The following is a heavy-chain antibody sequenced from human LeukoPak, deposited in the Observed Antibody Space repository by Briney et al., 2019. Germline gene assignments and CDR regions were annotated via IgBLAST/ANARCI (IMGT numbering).Heavy chain of an antibody. CDR1: GFTFRSYE. CDR2: ISSSGSPI. D-gene: IGHD4/OR15-4a*01. Sequence: GGSLRLSCAASGFTFRSYEMTWVRQAPGKGLEWVSYISSSGSPIYYADSVMGRFTISRDNAKNSLYLQMNSLRGEDTAVYYCARGLTLFDYWGQGTLVTVSS. CDR3: ARGLTLFDY. V-gene: IGHV3-48*03. J-gene: IGHJ4*02.